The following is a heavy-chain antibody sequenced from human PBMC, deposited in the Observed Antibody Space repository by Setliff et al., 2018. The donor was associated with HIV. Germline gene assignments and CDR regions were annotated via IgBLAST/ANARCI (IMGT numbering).Heavy chain of an antibody. CDR3: ARGSNWQKNDAFDI. CDR2: INHSGST. J-gene: IGHJ3*02. Sequence: PSETLSLTCTVSGGSISTYFWTWIRQPPGKGLEWIGEINHSGSTHYNPSLKSRFTISVDTSKNQFSLKLSSVTAADTAVYYCARGSNWQKNDAFDIWGQGTLVTVSS. CDR1: GGSISTYF. V-gene: IGHV4-34*09. D-gene: IGHD7-27*01.